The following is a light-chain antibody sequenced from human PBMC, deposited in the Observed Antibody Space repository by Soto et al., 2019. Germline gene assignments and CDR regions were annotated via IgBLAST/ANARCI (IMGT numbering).Light chain of an antibody. CDR3: QQYNNWPRT. V-gene: IGKV3-15*01. J-gene: IGKJ1*01. CDR2: GAS. CDR1: QSVDGY. Sequence: EVVMTQSPGTLSVSLGESATLSCRASQSVDGYLAWYQQKPGQAPRLLIYGASTRATGVTARFRGGGSGTEFTLTISSLQSEDFAEYHCQQYNNWPRTFGQGTKVDIK.